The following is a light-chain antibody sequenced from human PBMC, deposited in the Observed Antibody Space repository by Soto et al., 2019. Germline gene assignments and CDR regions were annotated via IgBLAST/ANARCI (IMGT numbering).Light chain of an antibody. CDR1: SSYVCGYNS. CDR3: SSYPSTITRGSV. V-gene: IGLV2-14*01. CDR2: EVT. J-gene: IGLJ1*01. Sequence: QSALTQPASLSGSPGQSITLSCTGTSSYVCGYNSVSWYQQHPGQAPKLIIYEVTNRPSGVSSRFSASKSDNTASLTISGLQAEDEADYYCSSYPSTITRGSVFGTGTKLTVL.